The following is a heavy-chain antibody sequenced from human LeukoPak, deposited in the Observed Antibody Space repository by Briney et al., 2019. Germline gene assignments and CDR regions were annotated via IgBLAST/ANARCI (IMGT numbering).Heavy chain of an antibody. D-gene: IGHD4-17*01. J-gene: IGHJ4*02. CDR1: GGSFSGYY. CDR2: INHSGST. V-gene: IGHV4-34*01. CDR3: ARDGFYYGDYENY. Sequence: PSETLSLTCAVYGGSFSGYYWSWIRQPPGKGLEWIGEINHSGSTNYNPSLKSRVTISVDTSKNQFSLKLSSVTAADTAVYYCARDGFYYGDYENYWGQGTLVTVSS.